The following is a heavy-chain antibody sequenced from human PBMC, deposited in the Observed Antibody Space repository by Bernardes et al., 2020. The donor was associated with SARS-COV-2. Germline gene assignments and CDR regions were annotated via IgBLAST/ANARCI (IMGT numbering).Heavy chain of an antibody. D-gene: IGHD6-19*01. Sequence: ASVKVSCKASGYTFSNYYIHWMRQAPGQGLEWMGWINPISGGTNYAQKFQGRVTMTRDTSISTVYMEVTRLRSDDTAIYYCARLCSGWYFDYWSQGTLVT. V-gene: IGHV1-2*02. CDR2: INPISGGT. CDR3: ARLCSGWYFDY. CDR1: GYTFSNYY. J-gene: IGHJ4*02.